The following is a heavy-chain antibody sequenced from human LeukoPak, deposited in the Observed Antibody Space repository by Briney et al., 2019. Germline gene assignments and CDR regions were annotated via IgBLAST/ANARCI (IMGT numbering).Heavy chain of an antibody. D-gene: IGHD3-22*01. CDR1: GFTFSTYG. CDR2: IWYDGSDK. Sequence: GGSLRLSCAASGFTFSTYGMHWVRQAPGKGLEWVAVIWYDGSDKFYADSVRGRFTISRDNSKNTLFLQMNSLRAEDTAVYYCARDQSSAFDYWGQGTLVTVSS. J-gene: IGHJ4*02. CDR3: ARDQSSAFDY. V-gene: IGHV3-33*08.